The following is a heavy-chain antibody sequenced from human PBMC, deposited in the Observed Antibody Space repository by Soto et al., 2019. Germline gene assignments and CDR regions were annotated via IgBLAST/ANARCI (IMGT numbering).Heavy chain of an antibody. CDR1: GFSLSTSGVG. V-gene: IGHV2-5*05. J-gene: IGHJ6*02. D-gene: IGHD2-15*01. CDR3: AHKGGRGAGMDL. Sequence: QITLKESGPTLVKPTQTLTLTCTFSGFSLSTSGVGVAWIRQSPGKALEWLALIYWDDDERYGPSLKTRLTITKDTSKNQVVLTMTNMDPVDTATYYCAHKGGRGAGMDLWGQGTTVTVSS. CDR2: IYWDDDE.